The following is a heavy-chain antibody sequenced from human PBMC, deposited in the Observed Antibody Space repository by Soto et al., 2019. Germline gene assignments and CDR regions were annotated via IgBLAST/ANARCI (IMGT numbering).Heavy chain of an antibody. CDR3: ARVRGYCSGGSCYSSPLGFDY. Sequence: SETLSLTCAVYGGSFSGYYWSWIRQPPGKGLEWIGEINHSGSTNYNPSLKSRVTISVDTSKNQFSLKLSSVTAADTAVYYCARVRGYCSGGSCYSSPLGFDYWGQGTLVTVSS. V-gene: IGHV4-34*01. D-gene: IGHD2-15*01. CDR2: INHSGST. J-gene: IGHJ4*02. CDR1: GGSFSGYY.